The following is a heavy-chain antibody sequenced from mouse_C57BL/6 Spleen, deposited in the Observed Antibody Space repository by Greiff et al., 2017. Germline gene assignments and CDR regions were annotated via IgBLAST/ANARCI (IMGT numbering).Heavy chain of an antibody. Sequence: VKLVESGPGLVQPSQSLSITCTVSGFSLTSYGVHWVRQSPGKGLEWLGVIWSGGSTDYNAAFISRLSISKDNSKSQVFFKMNSLQADDTAIYYCARRIYYDYDAGDYYAMDYWGQGTSVTVSS. CDR3: ARRIYYDYDAGDYYAMDY. CDR1: GFSLTSYG. D-gene: IGHD2-4*01. V-gene: IGHV2-2*01. J-gene: IGHJ4*01. CDR2: IWSGGST.